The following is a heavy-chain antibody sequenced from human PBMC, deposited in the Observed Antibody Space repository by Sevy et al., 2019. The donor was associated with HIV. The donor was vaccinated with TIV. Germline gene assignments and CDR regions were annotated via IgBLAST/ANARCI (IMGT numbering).Heavy chain of an antibody. D-gene: IGHD5-18*01. CDR3: ARDPEGGYSYGSYYDGMDV. CDR1: GGSISSYY. Sequence: SETLSLTCTVSGGSISSYYWSWIRQPAGKGLEWIGRIYTSGSTNYNPSLKSRVTMSVDTSKNQFSLKLSSVTAADTAVYYCARDPEGGYSYGSYYDGMDVWGQGTTVTVSS. CDR2: IYTSGST. V-gene: IGHV4-4*07. J-gene: IGHJ6*02.